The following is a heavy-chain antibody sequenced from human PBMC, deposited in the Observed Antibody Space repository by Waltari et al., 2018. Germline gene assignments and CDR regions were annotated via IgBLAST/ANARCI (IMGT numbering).Heavy chain of an antibody. CDR2: IKSKTDGGTK. J-gene: IGHJ5*02. CDR1: GFTFSNAW. D-gene: IGHD3-22*01. V-gene: IGHV3-15*01. CDR3: TTGYYDSSGYAS. Sequence: EVQLVESGGGLVKPGGSLRLSCAASGFTFSNAWMSWVRQAPGKGPEWVGRIKSKTDGGTKDYAEPVKGRFTISRDDSKNTLYLQMNSLKTEDTAVYYCTTGYYDSSGYASWGQGTLVTVSS.